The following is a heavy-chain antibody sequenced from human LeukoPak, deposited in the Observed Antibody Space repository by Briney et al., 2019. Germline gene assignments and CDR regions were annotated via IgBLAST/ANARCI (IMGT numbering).Heavy chain of an antibody. Sequence: PSETLSLTCTVSGGSISSGDYYWSWIRQPPGKGLEWIGYIHYSGSTYYNPSLKSRVTISVDTSKNQFSLKLSSVTAADTAVYYCARCFSSGYYSPFDYWGQGTLVTVSS. CDR2: IHYSGST. CDR3: ARCFSSGYYSPFDY. J-gene: IGHJ4*02. CDR1: GGSISSGDYY. V-gene: IGHV4-30-4*08. D-gene: IGHD3-22*01.